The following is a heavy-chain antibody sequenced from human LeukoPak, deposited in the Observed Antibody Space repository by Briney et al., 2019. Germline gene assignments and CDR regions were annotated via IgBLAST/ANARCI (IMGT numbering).Heavy chain of an antibody. CDR3: TRGRDDYGDYNWFDH. CDR1: GGSFSGYY. D-gene: IGHD4-17*01. J-gene: IGHJ5*02. CDR2: IKDTGST. Sequence: PSETLSLTCAVYGGSFSGYYWSWLRQSPAKGLEWIGEIKDTGSTNYNPSLKSRVIISLDTSKNQLSLRLTSLTAADTAVYYCTRGRDDYGDYNWFDHWGQGSLVTVSS. V-gene: IGHV4-34*01.